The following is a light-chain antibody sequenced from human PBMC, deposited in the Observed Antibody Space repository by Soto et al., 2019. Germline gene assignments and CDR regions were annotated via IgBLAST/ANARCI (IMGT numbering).Light chain of an antibody. CDR2: AAS. Sequence: EIVLTQSPGTLSLSPGERATLSCRASQSVRSSFLAWYQQRPGQAPRLLIYAASSRATGIPDRFSGSGSGTDFTLTISGLEPEDFAVYYCQQYQTSGRTFGQVSKLEIK. CDR1: QSVRSSF. CDR3: QQYQTSGRT. V-gene: IGKV3-20*01. J-gene: IGKJ2*01.